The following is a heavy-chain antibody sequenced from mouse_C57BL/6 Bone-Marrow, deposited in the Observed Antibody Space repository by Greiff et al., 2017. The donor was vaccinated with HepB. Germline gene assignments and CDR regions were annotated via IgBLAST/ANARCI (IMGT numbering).Heavy chain of an antibody. D-gene: IGHD4-1*02. CDR1: GYTFTSYG. V-gene: IGHV1-81*01. CDR3: ARGTNWDWFAY. CDR2: IYPRSGNT. J-gene: IGHJ3*01. Sequence: QVHVKQSGAELARPGASVKLSCKASGYTFTSYGISWVKQRTGQGLEWIGEIYPRSGNTYYNEKFKGKATLTADKSSSTAYMELRSLTSEDSAVYFCARGTNWDWFAYWGQGTLVTVSA.